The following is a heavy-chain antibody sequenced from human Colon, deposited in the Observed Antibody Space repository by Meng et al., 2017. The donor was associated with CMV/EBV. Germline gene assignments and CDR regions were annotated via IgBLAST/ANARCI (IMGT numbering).Heavy chain of an antibody. CDR3: AKDRLAAADRGYFDS. D-gene: IGHD6-13*01. CDR2: ISASGATT. J-gene: IGHJ4*02. Sequence: GESLKISCAASGFTFSSYSMNWVRQAPGKGLEWVSAISASGATTYYSGSVQGRFTISRDNSKNTVYLFMHSLRAEDTALYYCAKDRLAAADRGYFDSWGQGMLVTVSS. V-gene: IGHV3-23*01. CDR1: GFTFSSYS.